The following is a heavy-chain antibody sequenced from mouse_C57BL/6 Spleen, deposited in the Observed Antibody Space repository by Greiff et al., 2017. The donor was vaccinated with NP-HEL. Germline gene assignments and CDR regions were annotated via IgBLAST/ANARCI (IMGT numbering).Heavy chain of an antibody. CDR1: GFTFSSYA. CDR2: ISDGGSYT. Sequence: EVKLVESGGGLVKPGGSLKLSCAASGFTFSSYAMSWVRQTPEKRLEWVATISDGGSYTYYPDNVKGRFTISRDNAKNNRYLQMSHLKSEDTAMYYCAREGEKLLPDYWGQGTTLTVSS. D-gene: IGHD1-1*01. V-gene: IGHV5-4*01. CDR3: AREGEKLLPDY. J-gene: IGHJ2*01.